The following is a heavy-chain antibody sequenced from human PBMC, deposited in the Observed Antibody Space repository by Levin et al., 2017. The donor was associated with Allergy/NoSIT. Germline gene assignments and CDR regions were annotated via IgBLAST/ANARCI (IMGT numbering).Heavy chain of an antibody. CDR1: GFTFSSYA. V-gene: IGHV3-30*04. CDR3: ARSGYCSGGSCYLSPLDY. CDR2: ISYDGSNK. Sequence: GESLKISCAASGFTFSSYAMHWVRQAPGKGLEWVAVISYDGSNKYYADSVKGRFTISRDNSKNTLYLQMNSLRAEDTAVYYCARSGYCSGGSCYLSPLDYWGQGTLVTVSS. J-gene: IGHJ4*02. D-gene: IGHD2-15*01.